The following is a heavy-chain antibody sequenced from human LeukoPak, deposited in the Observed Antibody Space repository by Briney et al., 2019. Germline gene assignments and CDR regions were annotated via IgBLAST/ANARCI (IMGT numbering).Heavy chain of an antibody. J-gene: IGHJ6*02. CDR3: ARDFPGMGMDV. V-gene: IGHV3-53*01. CDR2: IYSGGST. CDR1: GFTVSSNY. Sequence: GGSLRLSCAASGFTVSSNYMSWVRQAPGKGLEWVSVIYSGGSTYYADSVKGRFTISRGNSKNTLYLQMNSLRAEDTAVYYCARDFPGMGMDVWGQGTTVTVSS.